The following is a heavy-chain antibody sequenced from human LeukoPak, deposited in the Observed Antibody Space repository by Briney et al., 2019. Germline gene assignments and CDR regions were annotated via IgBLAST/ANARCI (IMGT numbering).Heavy chain of an antibody. CDR1: GFRFNSYS. CDR2: ISIDGSNQ. D-gene: IGHD2-2*01. J-gene: IGHJ4*02. Sequence: GGSLRLSCAASGFRFNSYSIHRVRQAPGQGLVWLAVISIDGSNQYYRDSVKDRFTISRDNSKNTVYLQMNRLSSEDTALCLCAKEDVGHAQLDCWGQGILVTVS. CDR3: AKEDVGHAQLDC. V-gene: IGHV3-30*18.